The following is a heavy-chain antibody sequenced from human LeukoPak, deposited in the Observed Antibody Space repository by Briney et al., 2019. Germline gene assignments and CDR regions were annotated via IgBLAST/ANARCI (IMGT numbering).Heavy chain of an antibody. Sequence: GGSLRLSCAASGFTFSSYGMHWVRQAPGKGLEWVAAISYDGSNKYYADSVKGRFTISRDNSKNTLYLQMNSLRAEDTAVYYCATDDYYGSGSYSFDYWGQGTLVTVSS. V-gene: IGHV3-30*03. CDR1: GFTFSSYG. D-gene: IGHD3-10*01. CDR2: ISYDGSNK. CDR3: ATDDYYGSGSYSFDY. J-gene: IGHJ4*02.